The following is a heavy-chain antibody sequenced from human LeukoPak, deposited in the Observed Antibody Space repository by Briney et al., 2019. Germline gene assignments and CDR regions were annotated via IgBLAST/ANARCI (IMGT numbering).Heavy chain of an antibody. D-gene: IGHD6-13*01. CDR1: GYSISSGYY. Sequence: SETLSLTCTVSGYSISSGYYWGWIRQPPGKGLEWIGSIYHSGSTYYNPSLKSRVTISVDTSKNQFSLKLSSVTAADTAVYYCASGSSWLLFDYWGQGTLVTVSS. CDR2: IYHSGST. CDR3: ASGSSWLLFDY. V-gene: IGHV4-38-2*02. J-gene: IGHJ4*02.